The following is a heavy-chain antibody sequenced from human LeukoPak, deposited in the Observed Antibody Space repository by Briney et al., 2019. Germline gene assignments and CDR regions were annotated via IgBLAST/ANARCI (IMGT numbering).Heavy chain of an antibody. Sequence: TSVKVSCKASGGTFSSYAISWVRQAPGQGLEWMGGIIPIFGTANYAQKFQGRVTITADESTSTAYMELSSLSSEDTAVYYCARDGDYYGSGGGIDYWGQGTLVTVSS. CDR2: IIPIFGTA. V-gene: IGHV1-69*13. CDR3: ARDGDYYGSGGGIDY. CDR1: GGTFSSYA. D-gene: IGHD3-10*01. J-gene: IGHJ4*02.